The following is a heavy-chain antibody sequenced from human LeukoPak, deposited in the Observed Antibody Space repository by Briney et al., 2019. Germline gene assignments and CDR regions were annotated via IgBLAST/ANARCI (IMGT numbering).Heavy chain of an antibody. D-gene: IGHD6-19*01. CDR2: VDYTGST. CDR3: ARSTGLYFDY. Sequence: SETLSLTCTVSDXSVNSNGYYWGWIRQSPGKGLECLGNVDYTGSTFYNPSLKSRLTISVDTSKILFSLKLTSMTAADTAVYYCARSTGLYFDYWGQGTLVTVSS. V-gene: IGHV4-39*01. J-gene: IGHJ4*02. CDR1: DXSVNSNGYY.